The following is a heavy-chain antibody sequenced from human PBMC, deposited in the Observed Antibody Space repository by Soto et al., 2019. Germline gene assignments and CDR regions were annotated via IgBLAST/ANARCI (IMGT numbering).Heavy chain of an antibody. CDR1: SFSISSGYY. V-gene: IGHV4-38-2*01. J-gene: IGHJ3*02. D-gene: IGHD3-22*01. CDR3: ARAGDYYDSSGLGDAFDI. CDR2: IYHSGTT. Sequence: SETLSLTCAVSSFSISSGYYWGWVRQPPGKGLEWIGSIYHSGTTNYSPSLKSRVTISVDTSKNQFSLKLSSVTAADTAVYYCARAGDYYDSSGLGDAFDIWGQGTMVTVSS.